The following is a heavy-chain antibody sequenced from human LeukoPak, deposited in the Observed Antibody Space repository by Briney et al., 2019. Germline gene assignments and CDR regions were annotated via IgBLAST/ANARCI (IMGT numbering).Heavy chain of an antibody. Sequence: GESLRLSCAASGFTFSTYEMTWVRQAPGKGLEWVSYISSSGTNIYYADSVKGRFTISRDNANNSLYLQMNTLRAEDTAVYYCARGTYSSGWYHYWGQGTLVTVSS. D-gene: IGHD6-19*01. CDR3: ARGTYSSGWYHY. V-gene: IGHV3-48*03. J-gene: IGHJ4*02. CDR1: GFTFSTYE. CDR2: ISSSGTNI.